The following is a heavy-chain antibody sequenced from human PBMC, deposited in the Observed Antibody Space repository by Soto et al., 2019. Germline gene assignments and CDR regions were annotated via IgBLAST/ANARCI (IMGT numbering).Heavy chain of an antibody. CDR1: GFTFSSYG. V-gene: IGHV3-33*01. CDR2: IWYDGSNK. J-gene: IGHJ3*02. D-gene: IGHD2-2*01. CDR3: ASSLIVVVPAATDAFDI. Sequence: SGGSLRLSCAASGFTFSSYGMHWVRQAPGKGLEWVAVIWYDGSNKYYADSVKGRFTISRDNSKNTLYLQMNSLRAEDTAVYYCASSLIVVVPAATDAFDIWGQGTMVTVSS.